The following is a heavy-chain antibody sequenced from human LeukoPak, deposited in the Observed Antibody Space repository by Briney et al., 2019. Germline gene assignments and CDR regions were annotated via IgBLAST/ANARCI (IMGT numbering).Heavy chain of an antibody. D-gene: IGHD2-15*01. CDR2: IKKTGSET. V-gene: IGHV3-7*01. CDR1: GFTFSHFW. J-gene: IGHJ4*02. CDR3: AREDGYCSGGNCYSYFDS. Sequence: GGSLRLSCAASGFTFSHFWMSWVRQAPGKGPERVAYIKKTGSETYYVDSVKGRFTITRDNTRSSLFLQMYSLRAEDTAVYFCAREDGYCSGGNCYSYFDSWGQGTLVTVSS.